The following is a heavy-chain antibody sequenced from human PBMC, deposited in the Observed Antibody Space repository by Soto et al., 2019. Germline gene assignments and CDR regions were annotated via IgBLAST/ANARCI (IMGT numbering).Heavy chain of an antibody. CDR1: GFTFGSYG. J-gene: IGHJ4*02. CDR2: IWYDGSNK. D-gene: IGHD5-12*01. CDR3: ARDLGGIVATIVCDY. Sequence: GSLRLSCAASGFTFGSYGMHWVRQAPGKGLEWVAVIWYDGSNKYYADSVKGRFTISRDNSKNTLYLQMNSLRAEDTAVYYCARDLGGIVATIVCDYWGQGTLVTVSS. V-gene: IGHV3-33*01.